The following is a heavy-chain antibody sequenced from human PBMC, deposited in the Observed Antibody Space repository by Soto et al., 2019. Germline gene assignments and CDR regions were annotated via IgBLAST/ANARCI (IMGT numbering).Heavy chain of an antibody. CDR3: ASHRTFWPFDS. V-gene: IGHV4-30-4*01. Sequence: PSETLSLTCPVSGASITSDEYYWGWIRQPPGKGLEYIAYIYHRGLTDYNPSLKSRVTISVDTSKNQFSLSLRSVTAADTAVYYCASHRTFWPFDSWGQGTVVTVSS. CDR2: IYHRGLT. J-gene: IGHJ4*02. D-gene: IGHD2-8*01. CDR1: GASITSDEYY.